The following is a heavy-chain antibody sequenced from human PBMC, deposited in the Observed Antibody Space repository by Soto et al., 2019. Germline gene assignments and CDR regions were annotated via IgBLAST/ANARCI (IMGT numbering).Heavy chain of an antibody. J-gene: IGHJ3*01. D-gene: IGHD3-10*01. CDR1: GFTINSHA. CDR3: AILGGTSYAFDF. V-gene: IGHV3-23*01. CDR2: IGPRGRDT. Sequence: GGSLRLSCAVSGFTINSHAMGGGRQAPGKGLEGGSAIGPRGRDTYYADSVKGRFTISRDNSKNTVSLKMNSLRAEDTAVYYCAILGGTSYAFDFWGQGTLVTVSS.